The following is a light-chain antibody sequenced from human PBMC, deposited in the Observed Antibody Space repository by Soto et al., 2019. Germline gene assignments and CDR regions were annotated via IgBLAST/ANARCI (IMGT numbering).Light chain of an antibody. CDR3: QAYDGSLSGSV. CDR1: SSNIGAGYD. Sequence: QSVLTQPPSVSGAPGQRVTISCTGSSSNIGAGYDVPWYQQLPGTAPQLLISGDSNRPSGVPDRCSGSKSGTSASLAITGGQAEDEADDYCQAYDGSLSGSVFGGGTKVTVL. CDR2: GDS. J-gene: IGLJ3*02. V-gene: IGLV1-40*01.